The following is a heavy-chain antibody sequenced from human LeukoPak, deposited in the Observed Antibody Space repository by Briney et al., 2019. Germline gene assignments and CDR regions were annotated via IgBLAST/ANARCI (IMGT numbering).Heavy chain of an antibody. D-gene: IGHD3-3*01. J-gene: IGHJ4*02. CDR3: ARRTYYDFWSGYSKSEFDY. V-gene: IGHV4-59*08. Sequence: SETLSLTCTVSGGSISSYYWSWIQQPPGKGLEWIGYIYYSGSTNYNPSLKSRVTISVDTSKNQFSLKLSSVTAADTAVYYCARRTYYDFWSGYSKSEFDYWGQGTLVTVSS. CDR1: GGSISSYY. CDR2: IYYSGST.